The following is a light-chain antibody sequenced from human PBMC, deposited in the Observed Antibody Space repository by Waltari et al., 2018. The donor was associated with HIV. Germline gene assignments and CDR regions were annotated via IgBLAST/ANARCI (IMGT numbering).Light chain of an antibody. Sequence: QSVLTQPPSASGTPGQRVTISCSGTTTYVHWFQQLPGTAPKLMIYEVSKRPSGVPDRFAGSKSGNTASLTVSGLQAEDEADYYCSSYAGSNNYVVFGGGTKLTVL. CDR2: EVS. J-gene: IGLJ2*01. CDR1: TTY. V-gene: IGLV2-8*01. CDR3: SSYAGSNNYVV.